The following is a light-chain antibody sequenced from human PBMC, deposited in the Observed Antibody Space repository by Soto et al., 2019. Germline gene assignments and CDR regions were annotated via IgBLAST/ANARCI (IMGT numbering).Light chain of an antibody. CDR3: SSYTSTSTLYV. CDR2: DVS. Sequence: QSALTQPASVSGSPGQSITSSCTGTSSDIGGYNYVSWYQQLPGKVPKLIIYDVSNRPSGVSDRFSGSKSGNAASLTISGLQAEDEAEYYCSSYTSTSTLYVFVTGTKLTVL. J-gene: IGLJ1*01. CDR1: SSDIGGYNY. V-gene: IGLV2-14*03.